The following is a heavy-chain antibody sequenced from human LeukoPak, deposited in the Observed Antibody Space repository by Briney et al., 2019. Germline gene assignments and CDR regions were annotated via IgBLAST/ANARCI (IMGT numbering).Heavy chain of an antibody. CDR3: ASTRSYYYDSSGYYSDAFDI. D-gene: IGHD3-22*01. CDR1: GYSFTSYW. CDR2: IYPGDSDT. J-gene: IGHJ3*02. Sequence: PGESLKISCQGSGYSFTSYWIGWVRQMPGKGLEWMGIIYPGDSDTRYSPSFQGQVTISADKSISTAYLQWSSLKASDTAMYYCASTRSYYYDSSGYYSDAFDIWGQGTMVTVSS. V-gene: IGHV5-51*01.